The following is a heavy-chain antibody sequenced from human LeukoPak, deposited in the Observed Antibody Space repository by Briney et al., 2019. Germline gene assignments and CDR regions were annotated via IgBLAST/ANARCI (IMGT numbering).Heavy chain of an antibody. CDR3: ARDLAYGDYGSFDY. CDR2: ISSSSSTI. V-gene: IGHV3-48*01. Sequence: GASLRLSCAASGFTFSSYSMNWVRQAPGKGLEWVSYISSSSSTIYYADSVKGRFTISRDNAKNSLYLQMNSLRAEDTAVYYCARDLAYGDYGSFDYWGQGTLVTVAS. CDR1: GFTFSSYS. J-gene: IGHJ4*02. D-gene: IGHD4-17*01.